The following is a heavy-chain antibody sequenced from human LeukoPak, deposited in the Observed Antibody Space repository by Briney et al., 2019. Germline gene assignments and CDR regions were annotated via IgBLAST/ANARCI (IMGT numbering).Heavy chain of an antibody. V-gene: IGHV3-48*01. D-gene: IGHD3-3*01. CDR1: GFTFSSYG. CDR3: ARKGVDFWSGDAFDI. J-gene: IGHJ3*02. Sequence: GGSLRLSCAASGFTFSSYGMHWVRQAPGKGLEWVSYISSSSSTIYYADSVKGRFTISRDNAKNSLYLQMNSLRAEDTAVYYCARKGVDFWSGDAFDIWGQGTMVTVSS. CDR2: ISSSSSTI.